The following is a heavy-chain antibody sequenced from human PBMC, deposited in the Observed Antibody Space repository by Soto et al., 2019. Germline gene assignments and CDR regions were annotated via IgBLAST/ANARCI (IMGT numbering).Heavy chain of an antibody. Sequence: QVQLVESGGGVVQPGRSLRLSCAASGFTFSSYGMHWVRQAPGKGLEWVAVISYDGSNKYYADSVKGRFTISRDNSKNTLYLQMNSLRAEDTAVYYCGKEHRDDLVGATTGGWYFDLWGRGTLVTVSS. J-gene: IGHJ2*01. CDR2: ISYDGSNK. D-gene: IGHD1-26*01. CDR1: GFTFSSYG. CDR3: GKEHRDDLVGATTGGWYFDL. V-gene: IGHV3-30*18.